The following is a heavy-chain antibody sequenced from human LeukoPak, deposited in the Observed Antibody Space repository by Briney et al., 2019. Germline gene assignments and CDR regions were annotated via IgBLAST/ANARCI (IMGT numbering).Heavy chain of an antibody. V-gene: IGHV1-2*02. CDR3: ARVGGETAAAH. Sequence: ASVKVSCKASGYTFTAYYMHWVRQAPGQGLEWMGWINPNSGGTNYAQKFQGRVTMTRDTSISTAYMELSSLRSEDTAVYYCARVGGETAAAHWGQRTLVTVSS. D-gene: IGHD6-13*01. J-gene: IGHJ4*02. CDR1: GYTFTAYY. CDR2: INPNSGGT.